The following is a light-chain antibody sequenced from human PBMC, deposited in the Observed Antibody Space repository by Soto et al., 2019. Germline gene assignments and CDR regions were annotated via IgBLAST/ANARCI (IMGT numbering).Light chain of an antibody. V-gene: IGKV3-20*01. CDR3: QQYGSSPYT. J-gene: IGKJ2*01. Sequence: EIVLTQSPGTLSLSPGERATLSCRVSQSVSSSYLAWYQQKPGQAPRLLIYGGSSRATGIPDRFSGSGSGTDFTLTITRLEPEDFAVYYCQQYGSSPYTFGQGTKLEIK. CDR2: GGS. CDR1: QSVSSSY.